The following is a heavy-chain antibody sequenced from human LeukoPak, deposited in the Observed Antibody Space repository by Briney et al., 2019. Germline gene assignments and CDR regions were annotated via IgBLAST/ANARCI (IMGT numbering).Heavy chain of an antibody. CDR3: ARRGWYFAY. Sequence: SETLSLTCTVSGGSISGYFWTWIRQPPGKGLEWIGYMYHSGGTDYNPSLKSRVTISVDMSKNQFSLRLSAVTAADTAVYYCARRGWYFAYWGQGTLVTVSS. CDR2: MYHSGGT. J-gene: IGHJ4*02. D-gene: IGHD6-19*01. CDR1: GGSISGYF. V-gene: IGHV4-59*01.